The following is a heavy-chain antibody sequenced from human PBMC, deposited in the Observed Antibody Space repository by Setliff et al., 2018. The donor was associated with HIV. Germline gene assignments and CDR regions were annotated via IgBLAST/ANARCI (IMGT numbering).Heavy chain of an antibody. CDR1: GGSISSGGYS. D-gene: IGHD3-22*01. Sequence: SETLSLTCAVSGGSISSGGYSWSWIRQPPGKGLEWIGYIYHSGDTNYNPSLKSRVTLSADTSKNQLSLSLTSVAAADTAVYYCARVRLTMIMMVDYFDQWGQGTLVTVSS. J-gene: IGHJ4*02. V-gene: IGHV4-30-2*01. CDR3: ARVRLTMIMMVDYFDQ. CDR2: IYHSGDT.